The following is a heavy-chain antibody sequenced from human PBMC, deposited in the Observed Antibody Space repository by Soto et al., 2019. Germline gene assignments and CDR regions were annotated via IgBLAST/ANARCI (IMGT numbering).Heavy chain of an antibody. J-gene: IGHJ4*02. Sequence: GGSLRLSCAASGFTVSSNYMSWVRQAPGKGLEWVSVIYSGGSTYYADSVKGRFTISRDNSKNTLYLQMNSLRAEDTAVYYCARDSKYDDFWSDSSFDYWGQGSLVAV. CDR1: GFTVSSNY. CDR2: IYSGGST. V-gene: IGHV3-66*01. CDR3: ARDSKYDDFWSDSSFDY. D-gene: IGHD3-3*01.